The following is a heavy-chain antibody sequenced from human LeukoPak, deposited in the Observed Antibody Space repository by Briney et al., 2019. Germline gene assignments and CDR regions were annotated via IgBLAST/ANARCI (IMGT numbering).Heavy chain of an antibody. Sequence: GGSLRLSCVASEFTFNNYWMHWVRQAPGKGPVWVSRINTDGSSTTYADSVKGRFTISRDNAKNTLHLQMSSLRAEDTALYYCARSKDGAFDIWGQGTMVTVSS. CDR3: ARSKDGAFDI. V-gene: IGHV3-74*03. J-gene: IGHJ3*02. CDR1: EFTFNNYW. CDR2: INTDGSST.